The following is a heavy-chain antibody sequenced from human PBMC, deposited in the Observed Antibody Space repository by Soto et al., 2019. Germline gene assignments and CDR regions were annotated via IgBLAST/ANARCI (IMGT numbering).Heavy chain of an antibody. CDR3: ARVELSCSGGSCFPEGYFQH. CDR2: ISAYNGNT. V-gene: IGHV1-18*01. CDR1: GYTFISYG. Sequence: QVLLVQSGAEVKKPGASVKVSCKASGYTFISYGFSWVRQAPGQGLEWMGWISAYNGNTNYAQKLQGRVTMTTDTSTSTAYMELRSLRSDDTAAYYCARVELSCSGGSCFPEGYFQHWGQGTLVTVSS. D-gene: IGHD2-15*01. J-gene: IGHJ1*01.